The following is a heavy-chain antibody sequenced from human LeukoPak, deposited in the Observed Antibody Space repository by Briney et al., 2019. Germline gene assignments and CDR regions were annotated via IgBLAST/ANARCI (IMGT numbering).Heavy chain of an antibody. CDR3: TGSGFEH. D-gene: IGHD5-12*01. J-gene: IGHJ5*02. CDR1: GLNFPGNA. CDR2: IRGESYGGAA. V-gene: IGHV3-49*03. Sequence: GGSLRLSCTVSGLNFPGNAINWFRQPPGKGLEWVGYIRGESYGGAADFAPSVRDRFTLSRDDSKSSAYLQMNNLKIDDTAVYYSTGSGFEHWGQGTRVIVSS.